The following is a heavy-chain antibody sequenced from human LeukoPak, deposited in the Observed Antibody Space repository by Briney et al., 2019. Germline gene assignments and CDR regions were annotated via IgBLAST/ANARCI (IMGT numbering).Heavy chain of an antibody. CDR2: IIPIFGTA. CDR1: GYSFINYY. D-gene: IGHD5-12*01. Sequence: ASVKVSCKASGYSFINYYIHWVRQAPGQGLEWMGGIIPIFGTANYAQKFQGRVTITADKSTSTAYMELSSLRSEDTAVYYCAVATHSNWFDPWGQGTLVTVSS. CDR3: AVATHSNWFDP. V-gene: IGHV1-69*06. J-gene: IGHJ5*02.